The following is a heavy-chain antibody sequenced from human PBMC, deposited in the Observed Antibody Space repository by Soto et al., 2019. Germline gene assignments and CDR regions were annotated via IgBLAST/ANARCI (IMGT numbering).Heavy chain of an antibody. CDR2: INPGDRST. V-gene: IGHV1-46*01. J-gene: IGHJ4*02. CDR3: GKDINVGTAPDGPDY. CDR1: GYTFTSYF. Sequence: ASVKVSCKASGYTFTSYFMHWVRQAPGQGLEWMGVINPGDRSTFYTQHFQGRVTMTRDTSTSTVYMELSSLRSEDTAVYYCGKDINVGTAPDGPDYCGQGTLVTVSS. D-gene: IGHD6-13*01.